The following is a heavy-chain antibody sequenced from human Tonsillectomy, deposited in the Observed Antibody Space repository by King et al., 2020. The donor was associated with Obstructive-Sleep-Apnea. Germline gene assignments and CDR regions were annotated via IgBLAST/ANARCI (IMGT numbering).Heavy chain of an antibody. J-gene: IGHJ4*02. CDR1: GFTFSSYG. Sequence: VQLVESGGGVVQPGRSLRLSCAASGFTFSSYGMHWVRQAPGKGLGWVAVISYDGSNKYYADSVKGRFTISRDNSKNTLYLQMNSLRAEDTAVYYCAKDRYYYGSGSYSGLADYWGQGTLVTVSS. CDR3: AKDRYYYGSGSYSGLADY. CDR2: ISYDGSNK. D-gene: IGHD3-10*01. V-gene: IGHV3-30*18.